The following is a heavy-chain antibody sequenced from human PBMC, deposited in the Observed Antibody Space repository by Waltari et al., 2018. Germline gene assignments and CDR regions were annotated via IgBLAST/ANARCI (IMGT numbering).Heavy chain of an antibody. CDR1: GGSFSGYY. CDR3: ASYSSSWYYFDY. Sequence: QVQLQQWGAGLLKPSETLSLTCAVYGGSFSGYYWSWTRQPPGKGLEWIGEINHIGRTNCNPSLKSRVTISVDTSKNQFSLKLSSVTAADTAVYYCASYSSSWYYFDYWGQGTLVTVSS. V-gene: IGHV4-34*01. CDR2: INHIGRT. D-gene: IGHD6-13*01. J-gene: IGHJ4*02.